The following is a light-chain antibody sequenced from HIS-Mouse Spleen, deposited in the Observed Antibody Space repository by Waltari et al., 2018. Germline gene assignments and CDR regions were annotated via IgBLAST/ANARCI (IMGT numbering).Light chain of an antibody. Sequence: SYELTQPPSVSVSPGQTASITCSGDNLGDKYACWYQQKPGQSPVLVIYQDSKRPSGIPERFSGSNSGNTATLTISGTQAMDEADYYCQAWDSSTVVFCGGTKLTVL. CDR3: QAWDSSTVV. V-gene: IGLV3-1*01. J-gene: IGLJ2*01. CDR2: QDS. CDR1: NLGDKY.